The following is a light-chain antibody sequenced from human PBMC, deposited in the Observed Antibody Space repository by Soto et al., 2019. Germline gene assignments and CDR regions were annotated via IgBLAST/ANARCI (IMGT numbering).Light chain of an antibody. J-gene: IGKJ5*01. Sequence: IGVYKSLGALSLYTGERATLSCRASQSVSSSYLAWYQQKPGQAPRLLIYGASSRATGIPDRFSGSGSGTDFTLTISRLEPEDFAVYYCQQYGSSPGTITFGQGTRLEIK. CDR3: QQYGSSPGTIT. CDR2: GAS. V-gene: IGKV3-20*01. CDR1: QSVSSSY.